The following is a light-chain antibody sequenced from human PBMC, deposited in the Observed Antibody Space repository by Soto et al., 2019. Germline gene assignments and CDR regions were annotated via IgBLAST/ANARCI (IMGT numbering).Light chain of an antibody. Sequence: DIPMSQSPSTLSASVGDRVTIHCRASQSISSWLAWYQQKPGKAPKLLIYDASSLESGVPSRFSGSGSGTEFTLTISSLQPDDFATYYCQQYNSYSTFGQGTKVDI. J-gene: IGKJ1*01. CDR1: QSISSW. CDR3: QQYNSYST. V-gene: IGKV1-5*01. CDR2: DAS.